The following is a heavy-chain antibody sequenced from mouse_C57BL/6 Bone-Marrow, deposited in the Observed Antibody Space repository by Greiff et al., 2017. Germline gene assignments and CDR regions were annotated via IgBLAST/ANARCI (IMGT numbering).Heavy chain of an antibody. CDR2: IDPSDSYT. CDR1: GYTFTSYW. Sequence: VQRVESGAELVMPGASVKLSCKASGYTFTSYWMHWVKQRPGQGLEWIGEIDPSDSYTNYNQKFKGKSTLTVDKSSSTAYMQLSSLTSEDSAVYYCARSLLYWGQGTLVTVSA. V-gene: IGHV1-69*01. CDR3: ARSLLY. J-gene: IGHJ3*01.